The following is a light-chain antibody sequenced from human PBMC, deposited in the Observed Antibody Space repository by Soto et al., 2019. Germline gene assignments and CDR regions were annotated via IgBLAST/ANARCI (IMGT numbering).Light chain of an antibody. V-gene: IGLV2-14*03. Sequence: QSALTQPASVSGSPGQSVTISCTGTSSDVGGYHYVSWYQQNAGKAPKLTIYDVSNRPSGVSDRFSGSKSGNTASLTISGLQAEDEADYYCSSYTSGTTRYVFGTGTKVTVL. CDR3: SSYTSGTTRYV. CDR1: SSDVGGYHY. CDR2: DVS. J-gene: IGLJ1*01.